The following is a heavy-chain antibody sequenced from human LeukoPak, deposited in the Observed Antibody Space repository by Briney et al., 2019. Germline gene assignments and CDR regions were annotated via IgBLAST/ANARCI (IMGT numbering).Heavy chain of an antibody. Sequence: GGSLRLSCAASGFTFSSYWMNWARQAPGKGLVWVSRINSDGRSTDYADSVKGRFTISRDNAKNTVYLQMNSLRAEDTAVYYCVKDRTGTYTLDYWGQGTLVTVSS. CDR2: INSDGRST. CDR1: GFTFSSYW. V-gene: IGHV3-74*01. CDR3: VKDRTGTYTLDY. J-gene: IGHJ4*02. D-gene: IGHD3-10*01.